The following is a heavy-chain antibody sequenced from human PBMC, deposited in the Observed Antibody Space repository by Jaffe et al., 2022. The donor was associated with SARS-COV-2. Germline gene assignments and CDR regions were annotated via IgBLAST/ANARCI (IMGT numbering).Heavy chain of an antibody. CDR1: GGSISSYY. J-gene: IGHJ3*02. D-gene: IGHD3-3*01. CDR3: ARDISFLEWSEASVGAFDI. Sequence: QVQLQESGPGLVKPSETLSLTCTVSGGSISSYYWSWIRQPPGKGLEWIGYIYYSGSTNYNPSLKSRVTISVDTSKNQFSLKLSSVTAADTAVYYCARDISFLEWSEASVGAFDIWGQGTMVTVSS. V-gene: IGHV4-59*01. CDR2: IYYSGST.